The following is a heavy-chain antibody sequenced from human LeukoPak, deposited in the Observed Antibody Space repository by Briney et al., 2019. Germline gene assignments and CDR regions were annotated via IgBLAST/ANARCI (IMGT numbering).Heavy chain of an antibody. V-gene: IGHV3-30*02. Sequence: GGSLRLSCAASGFTFSSYGMHWVRQAPGKGLEWVAFIRYDGSNKYYADSVKGRFTISRDNAKNSLYLQMNSLRAEDTAVYYCASLTTRYRYFDLWGRGTLVTVSS. D-gene: IGHD4-17*01. CDR2: IRYDGSNK. CDR1: GFTFSSYG. J-gene: IGHJ2*01. CDR3: ASLTTRYRYFDL.